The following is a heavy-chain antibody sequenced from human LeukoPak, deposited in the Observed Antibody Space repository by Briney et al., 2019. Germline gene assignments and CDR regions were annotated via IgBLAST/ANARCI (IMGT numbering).Heavy chain of an antibody. J-gene: IGHJ4*02. CDR1: GFTFSDYY. Sequence: GGSMTLSWAAAGFTFSDYYMSWIRQAPGKGLEWVSYISSSGSTIYYADSVKGRFTISRDNAENSLYLQMNSLRAEDTALYYCARDPHDFWSGYYYSDYWGQGTLVTVSS. D-gene: IGHD3-3*01. CDR3: ARDPHDFWSGYYYSDY. V-gene: IGHV3-11*01. CDR2: ISSSGSTI.